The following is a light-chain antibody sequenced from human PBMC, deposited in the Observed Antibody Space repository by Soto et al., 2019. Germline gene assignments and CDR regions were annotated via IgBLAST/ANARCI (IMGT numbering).Light chain of an antibody. CDR2: DSS. CDR3: QQYVDSPET. J-gene: IGKJ4*01. CDR1: QTINNY. Sequence: EIVLTQSPGTLSLSPGERATLSCRASQTINNYVAWYQQKTGQAPRVLIYDSSIRATGGPDRFSGSGAGTDFTLTISRLEPEDFAVYYCQQYVDSPETFGGGTKVEIK. V-gene: IGKV3-20*01.